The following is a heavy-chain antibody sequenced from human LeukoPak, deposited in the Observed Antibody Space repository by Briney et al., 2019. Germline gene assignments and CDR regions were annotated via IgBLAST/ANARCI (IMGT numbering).Heavy chain of an antibody. CDR2: TFYRSKWYN. CDR1: GDSVSSNSAA. D-gene: IGHD3-3*01. Sequence: QTLSLTCAISGDSVSSNSAAWNWIRQSPSRGLEWLGRTFYRSKWYNDYAVSVKSRITINPDTSKNQVSLQLNSVTPEDTAVYYCARETSFRYYDIWSGWDYWGQGTLVTVSS. J-gene: IGHJ4*02. CDR3: ARETSFRYYDIWSGWDY. V-gene: IGHV6-1*01.